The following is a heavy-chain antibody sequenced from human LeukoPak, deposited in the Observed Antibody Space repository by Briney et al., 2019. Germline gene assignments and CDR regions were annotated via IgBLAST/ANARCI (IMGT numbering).Heavy chain of an antibody. Sequence: ASVKVSCKASGYTFTSFDINWVRQAPGQGLEWMGYLSPKSGDTVYAPKFLGRVTMTRNTSISTAYMELSSLTSEDTAVYYCATEGVGVSSSLYRQQFYMDDWGIGTTVTVSS. V-gene: IGHV1-8*01. J-gene: IGHJ6*03. CDR2: LSPKSGDT. CDR3: ATEGVGVSSSLYRQQFYMDD. CDR1: GYTFTSFD. D-gene: IGHD6-6*01.